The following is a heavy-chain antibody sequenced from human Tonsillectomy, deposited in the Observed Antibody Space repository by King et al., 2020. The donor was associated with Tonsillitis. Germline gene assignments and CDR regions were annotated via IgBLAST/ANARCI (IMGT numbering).Heavy chain of an antibody. V-gene: IGHV3-7*03. D-gene: IGHD6-13*01. Sequence: VQLVESGGGLVQPGGSLRLSCAASGFTFSTYWMNWVRQAPGKGLEWVANINQDGSEKYYVDSVKGRFTISRDNAKNSLYLQMDSLRAEDTAAYYCARDVTSSWYNYWGQGSLVTVSS. CDR3: ARDVTSSWYNY. CDR1: GFTFSTYW. J-gene: IGHJ4*02. CDR2: INQDGSEK.